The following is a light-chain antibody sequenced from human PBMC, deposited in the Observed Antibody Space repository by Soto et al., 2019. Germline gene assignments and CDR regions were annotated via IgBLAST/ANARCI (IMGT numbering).Light chain of an antibody. CDR1: RSISKY. Sequence: EIVLTQSPVTLSLSPGERATLSCRASRSISKYLAWYQQKPGQAPRLLIYDASNRASGIPARFTGSGSGTEFTLTISSLEPEDFAVYYCQQRSNWRGTFGGGTKVEIK. CDR3: QQRSNWRGT. V-gene: IGKV3-11*01. J-gene: IGKJ4*01. CDR2: DAS.